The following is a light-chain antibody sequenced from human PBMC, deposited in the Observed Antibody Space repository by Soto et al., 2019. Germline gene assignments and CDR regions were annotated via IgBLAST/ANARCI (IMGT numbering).Light chain of an antibody. Sequence: DIQMTQSPSTLSASVGDRVSITCRARQSISSWLAWYQQKPGKAPKLLIHKASTLESGVPSRFSGSGSGTEFSRTICILQPDDFATYYCQYSNSYSSYSFGQGAKLEIK. J-gene: IGKJ2*01. V-gene: IGKV1-5*03. CDR1: QSISSW. CDR3: QYSNSYSSYS. CDR2: KAS.